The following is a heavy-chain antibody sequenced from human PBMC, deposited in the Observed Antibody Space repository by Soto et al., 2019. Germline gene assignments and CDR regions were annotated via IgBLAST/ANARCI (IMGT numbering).Heavy chain of an antibody. D-gene: IGHD3-10*01. CDR2: IEGSGTIT. CDR3: VKNSGWFNS. CDR1: GFIFSTTD. J-gene: IGHJ5*01. V-gene: IGHV3-23*01. Sequence: RGGALRLSCAASGFIFSTTDMSWVRQAPGKGLEWVTTIEGSGTITYYADSVRGRFTISRDNSKNTVYLQMDSLTAGDTAVYYCVKNSGWFNSWGQGTPVTVSS.